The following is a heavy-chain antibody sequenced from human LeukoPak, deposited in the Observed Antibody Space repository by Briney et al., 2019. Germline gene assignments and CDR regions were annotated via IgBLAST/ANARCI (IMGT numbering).Heavy chain of an antibody. Sequence: ASVKVSCKASGGTLSNYAIRWVRQAPAQGLAAMGRIITLLDIASYAQTFQGRVTITADTCASTAYMELFSLRSADTDVYYGARDADGSGRSNGMDVWGQGTAVTVSS. D-gene: IGHD3-10*01. CDR1: GGTLSNYA. V-gene: IGHV1-69*04. CDR3: ARDADGSGRSNGMDV. J-gene: IGHJ6*02. CDR2: IITLLDIA.